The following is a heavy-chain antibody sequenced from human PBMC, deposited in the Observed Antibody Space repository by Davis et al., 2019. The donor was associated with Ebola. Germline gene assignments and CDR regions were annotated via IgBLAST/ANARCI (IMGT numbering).Heavy chain of an antibody. Sequence: PSETLSLTCTVSGVSISRHYWSWIRQPPGKRLEWFGFIYYTGSAYYNSSLASRATISVDTSKNQFSLKLTSVTAADTAMYYCSERGSSVWGQGTLVTVSS. CDR3: SERGSSV. V-gene: IGHV4-59*03. CDR2: IYYTGSA. CDR1: GVSISRHY. D-gene: IGHD3-10*01. J-gene: IGHJ4*02.